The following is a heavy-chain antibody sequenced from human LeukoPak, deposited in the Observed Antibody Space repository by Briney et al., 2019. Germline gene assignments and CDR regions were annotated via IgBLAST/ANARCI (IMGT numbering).Heavy chain of an antibody. CDR3: ARARNGGSFDP. D-gene: IGHD3-16*01. CDR1: GFTFSSYW. CDR2: IKQDGSEK. J-gene: IGHJ5*02. Sequence: GGSLRLSCAASGFTFSSYWMTWVRQAPGKGLEWVANIKQDGSEKYYVDSVKGRFTISRDNAKNSLYLQMNSLRAEDTAVYYCARARNGGSFDPWGQGTLVTVSS. V-gene: IGHV3-7*01.